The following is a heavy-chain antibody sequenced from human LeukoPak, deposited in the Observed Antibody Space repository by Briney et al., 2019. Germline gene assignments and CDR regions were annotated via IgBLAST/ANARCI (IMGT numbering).Heavy chain of an antibody. CDR1: GGSISSYY. D-gene: IGHD5-18*01. CDR3: AGVPVNAMVTRGAFDI. J-gene: IGHJ3*02. CDR2: IYTSGST. Sequence: SETLSLTCTVSGGSISSYYWSWIRQPAGKGLEWIGRIYTSGSTNYNPSLKSRVTMSVDTSKNQFSLKLSSVTAADTAVYYCAGVPVNAMVTRGAFDIWGQGTMVTVSS. V-gene: IGHV4-4*07.